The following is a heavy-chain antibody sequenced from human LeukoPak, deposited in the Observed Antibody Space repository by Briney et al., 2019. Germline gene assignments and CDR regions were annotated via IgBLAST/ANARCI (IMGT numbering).Heavy chain of an antibody. V-gene: IGHV1-2*02. CDR1: GYTFTAYY. CDR2: INPYSGVT. CDR3: ARRHLEAGTGGGDFDY. D-gene: IGHD6-19*01. Sequence: PSVKVSCKASGYTFTAYYIHWVRQAPGQGLEWMGWINPYSGVTDCAQKFQGRVTMTRDTSISTAYLQWSSLKASDTAMYYCARRHLEAGTGGGDFDYWGQGTLVTVSS. J-gene: IGHJ4*02.